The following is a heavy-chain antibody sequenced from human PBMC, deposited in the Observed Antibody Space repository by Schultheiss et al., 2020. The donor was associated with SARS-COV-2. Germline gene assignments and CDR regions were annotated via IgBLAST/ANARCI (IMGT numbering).Heavy chain of an antibody. CDR1: GGSISSYY. V-gene: IGHV4-59*05. J-gene: IGHJ3*02. Sequence: SQTLSLTCTVSGGSISSYYWSWIRQPPGKGLEWIGSIHYSGSTYYNPSLKSRVTISADTSKNQLSLKLSSVTAADTAVYYCAVTVVPAAIMVQGDVLNLDTFDIWGQGTMVTVSS. CDR2: IHYSGST. CDR3: AVTVVPAAIMVQGDVLNLDTFDI. D-gene: IGHD2-2*01.